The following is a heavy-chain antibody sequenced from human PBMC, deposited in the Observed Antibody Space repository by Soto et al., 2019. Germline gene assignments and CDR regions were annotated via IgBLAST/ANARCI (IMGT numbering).Heavy chain of an antibody. CDR3: ARVVGWFDP. CDR1: GFTFSTYW. J-gene: IGHJ5*02. Sequence: GGSLRLSCSSSGFTFSTYWMSWVRQAPEKGLEWVANIKQDGSEKYYVDSVKGRFTISRDNAKNSLYLQMNSLRAEDTAVYYCARVVGWFDPWGQGTLVTVSS. CDR2: IKQDGSEK. V-gene: IGHV3-7*01.